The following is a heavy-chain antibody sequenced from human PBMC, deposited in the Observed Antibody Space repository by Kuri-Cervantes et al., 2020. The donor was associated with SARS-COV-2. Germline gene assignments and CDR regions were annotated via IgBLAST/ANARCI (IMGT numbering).Heavy chain of an antibody. Sequence: GESLKISCAASGFTFSSYWMSWVRQAPGKGLEWVANIKRDGSEKYYVDSVKGRFTISRDNAKNSLYLQMNSLRAEDTAVYYCARDLVVSSGWDYYMDVWGKGTTVTVSS. J-gene: IGHJ6*03. CDR2: IKRDGSEK. CDR3: ARDLVVSSGWDYYMDV. CDR1: GFTFSSYW. V-gene: IGHV3-7*01. D-gene: IGHD6-19*01.